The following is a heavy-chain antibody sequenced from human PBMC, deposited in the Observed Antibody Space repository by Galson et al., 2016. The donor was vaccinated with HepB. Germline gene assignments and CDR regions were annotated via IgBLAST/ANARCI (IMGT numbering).Heavy chain of an antibody. CDR3: ATGMSPY. J-gene: IGHJ4*02. CDR1: QIQFSNFV. V-gene: IGHV3-23*01. Sequence: SLSLSCAVSQIQFSNFVMSWVRQIPGKGLEWVAGISGHAGSAYYADSVRGRFAISRDNSNNTVFLHMSGLRVEDTAIYYCATGMSPYWGQGTLVTVSS. CDR2: ISGHAGSA.